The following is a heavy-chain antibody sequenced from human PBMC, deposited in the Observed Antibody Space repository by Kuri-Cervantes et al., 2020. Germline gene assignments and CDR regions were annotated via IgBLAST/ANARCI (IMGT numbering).Heavy chain of an antibody. D-gene: IGHD1-1*01. J-gene: IGHJ4*02. V-gene: IGHV3-33*01. CDR1: GFSFSTNG. CDR3: ARERFRAYEGTYEN. Sequence: GESLKISCAASGFSFSTNGMHWVRQAPGKGLEWVAVVWYDGSNKYYADFVKGRFTISRDNSKNTLYLQMNSLRAEDTAVYYCARERFRAYEGTYENWGQGTLVTVSS. CDR2: VWYDGSNK.